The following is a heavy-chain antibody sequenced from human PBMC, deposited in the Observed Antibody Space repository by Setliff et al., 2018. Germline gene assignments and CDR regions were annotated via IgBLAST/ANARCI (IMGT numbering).Heavy chain of an antibody. CDR3: ARDQALDTMIVVVISTGFDY. CDR2: ISYDGSNK. Sequence: GGSLRLSYAASGFTFSSYAMHWVRQAPGKGLEWVAVISYDGSNKYYADSVKGRFTISRDNSKNTLYLQMNSLRAEDTAVYYCARDQALDTMIVVVISTGFDYWGQGTLVTVSS. V-gene: IGHV3-30-3*01. J-gene: IGHJ4*02. CDR1: GFTFSSYA. D-gene: IGHD3-22*01.